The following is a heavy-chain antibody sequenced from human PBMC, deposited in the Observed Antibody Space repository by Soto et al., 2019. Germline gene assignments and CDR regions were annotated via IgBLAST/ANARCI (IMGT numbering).Heavy chain of an antibody. J-gene: IGHJ4*02. V-gene: IGHV3-23*01. CDR2: VGQDGAP. CDR1: GFTFSTYT. Sequence: EVQLLESGGGLVQPGGSLRLSCAASGFTFSTYTMAWGRQAPGRGPEWVSGVGQDGAPYYADSVKGRFTISRDNSRSSVYLEMIALRGEDTAVYYCAKDMRPDGVWDFGHWGQGTLVTVSS. D-gene: IGHD4-17*01. CDR3: AKDMRPDGVWDFGH.